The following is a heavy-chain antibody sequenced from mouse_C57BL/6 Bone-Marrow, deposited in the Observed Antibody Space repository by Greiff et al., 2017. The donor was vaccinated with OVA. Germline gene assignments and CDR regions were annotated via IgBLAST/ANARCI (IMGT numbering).Heavy chain of an antibody. Sequence: QVQLQQPGAELVKPGASVKLSCKASGYTFTSYWMQWVKQRPGQGLEWIGEIDPSDSYTNYNQKFKGKATLTVDTSSTTAYVQLSSLTSEDSAVYYCARDYDESFDYWGQGTTLTVSS. CDR2: IDPSDSYT. CDR1: GYTFTSYW. J-gene: IGHJ2*01. CDR3: ARDYDESFDY. D-gene: IGHD1-1*01. V-gene: IGHV1-50*01.